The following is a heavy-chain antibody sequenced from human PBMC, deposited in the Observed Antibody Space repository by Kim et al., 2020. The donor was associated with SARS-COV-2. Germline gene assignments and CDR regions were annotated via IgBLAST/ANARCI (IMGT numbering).Heavy chain of an antibody. J-gene: IGHJ6*02. V-gene: IGHV1-69*02. Sequence: KKSQGRVKITADKSTSTAYMELSSLRSEDTAVYYCARGGFGELFQYGMDVWGQGTTVTVSS. CDR3: ARGGFGELFQYGMDV. D-gene: IGHD3-10*01.